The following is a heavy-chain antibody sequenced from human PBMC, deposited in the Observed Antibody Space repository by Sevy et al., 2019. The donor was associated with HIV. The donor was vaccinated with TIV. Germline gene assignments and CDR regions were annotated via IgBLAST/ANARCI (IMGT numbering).Heavy chain of an antibody. D-gene: IGHD4-17*01. V-gene: IGHV3-48*03. CDR3: ERGFGDTDY. CDR2: ISSSGSAI. J-gene: IGHJ4*02. CDR1: GFTFSSYE. Sequence: GGSLRLSCAASGFTFSSYEMNWVRQAPGKGLEWTSYISSSGSAIYYADSVKGRFTISRDNAKNSLYLQMNSLRAEYTAVYYCERGFGDTDYWGQGTLVTVSS.